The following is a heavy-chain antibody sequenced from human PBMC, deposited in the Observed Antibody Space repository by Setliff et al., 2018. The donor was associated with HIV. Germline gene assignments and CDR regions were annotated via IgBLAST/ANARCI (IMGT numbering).Heavy chain of an antibody. CDR1: GGSINNYY. Sequence: SETLSLTCTVSGGSINNYYWSWMRQSPGKGLEWIGSIYYSGSTYYNPSLKSRVSMSVDPSKNQVSLRLTSVTAADTAVYYCARDQMAYAAFDVWGQGTMVTVSS. CDR3: ARDQMAYAAFDV. D-gene: IGHD4-17*01. V-gene: IGHV4-59*12. CDR2: IYYSGST. J-gene: IGHJ3*01.